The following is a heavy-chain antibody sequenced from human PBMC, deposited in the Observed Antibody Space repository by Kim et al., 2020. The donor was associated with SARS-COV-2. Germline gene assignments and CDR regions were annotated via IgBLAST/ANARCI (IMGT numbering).Heavy chain of an antibody. J-gene: IGHJ4*02. D-gene: IGHD4-17*01. CDR3: ARETSALYGDYGY. CDR2: IYYSGST. Sequence: SETLSLTCTVSGGSISSSSYYWGWIRQPPGKGLEWIGSIYYSGSTYYNPSLKSRVTISVDTSKNQFSLKLSSVTAADTAVYYCARETSALYGDYGYWGQGTLVTVSS. V-gene: IGHV4-39*07. CDR1: GGSISSSSYY.